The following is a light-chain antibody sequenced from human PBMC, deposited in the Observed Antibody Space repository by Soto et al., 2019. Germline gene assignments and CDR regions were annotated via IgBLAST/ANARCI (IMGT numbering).Light chain of an antibody. V-gene: IGLV2-14*03. CDR1: SRDVGGYNF. Sequence: QSALTQPASVSGSPGQSITISCTGTSRDVGGYNFVSWYQQHPGKAPKLMIYDVSNRPSGVSNRFSGSKSGNTASMTISWIQAEDEDHYYCSSYTSTNTQLFGGGTKLTVL. CDR3: SSYTSTNTQL. CDR2: DVS. J-gene: IGLJ2*01.